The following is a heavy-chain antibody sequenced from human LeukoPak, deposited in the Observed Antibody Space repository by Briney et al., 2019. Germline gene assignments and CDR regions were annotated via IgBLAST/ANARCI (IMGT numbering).Heavy chain of an antibody. D-gene: IGHD6-25*01. CDR1: GFTFDDYG. CDR3: ARGLDAMQDIAARWFDP. V-gene: IGHV3-20*04. Sequence: GGSLRLSCAASGFTFDDYGMSWVRQAPGKGLEWVSGINWNGGSTGYADSVKGRFTISRDNAKNSLYLQMNSLRAEDTALYYCARGLDAMQDIAARWFDPWGQGTLVTVSS. J-gene: IGHJ5*02. CDR2: INWNGGST.